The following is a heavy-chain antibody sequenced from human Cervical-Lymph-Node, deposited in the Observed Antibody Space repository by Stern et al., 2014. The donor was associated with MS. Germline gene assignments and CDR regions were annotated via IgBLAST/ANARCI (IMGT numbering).Heavy chain of an antibody. CDR1: GFTFSNYG. Sequence: QVQLVQSGGGVVQPGRSLPLSCAASGFTFSNYGLHWVLQTPRKGLEWGAVIWYDGSKKQHANSVKGRFTISRDNFRNTVYLQINSLRVEDTAVYYCAFSSSSAFYFAMDVWGQGTTVTVSS. J-gene: IGHJ6*02. CDR3: AFSSSSAFYFAMDV. V-gene: IGHV3-33*03. CDR2: IWYDGSKK. D-gene: IGHD6-6*01.